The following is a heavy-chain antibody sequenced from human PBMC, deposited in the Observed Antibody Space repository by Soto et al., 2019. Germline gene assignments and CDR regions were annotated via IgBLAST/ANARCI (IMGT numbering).Heavy chain of an antibody. CDR2: IYDSGSS. CDR1: DGCISRDGSS. CDR3: ARANRPITMTYLNWFDP. J-gene: IGHJ5*02. V-gene: IGHV4-30-2*01. Sequence: SGTLSLTCAVSDGCISRDGSSWGGFRQPPGKGLEWIGYIYDSGSSYYNPSLKSRVTISVDTSKNQFSLNLNSVTAADTAVYYCARANRPITMTYLNWFDPWGQG. D-gene: IGHD3-22*01.